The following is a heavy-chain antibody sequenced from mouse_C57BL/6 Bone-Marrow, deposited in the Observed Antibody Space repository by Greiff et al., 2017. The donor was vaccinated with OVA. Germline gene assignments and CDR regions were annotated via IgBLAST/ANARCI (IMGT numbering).Heavy chain of an antibody. Sequence: VQLQQPGAELVKPGASVKMSCKASGYTFTSYWITWVKQRPGQGLEWIGDIYPGSGSTNYNEKFKSKATLTVDTSSSTAYMQLRSLTSEDAAVYYGARGGYSNYVAYYFDYWGQGTTLTVSS. J-gene: IGHJ2*01. V-gene: IGHV1-55*01. CDR2: IYPGSGST. CDR3: ARGGYSNYVAYYFDY. CDR1: GYTFTSYW. D-gene: IGHD2-5*01.